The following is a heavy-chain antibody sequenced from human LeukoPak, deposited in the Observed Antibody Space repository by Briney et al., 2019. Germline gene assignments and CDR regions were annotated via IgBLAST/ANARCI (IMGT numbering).Heavy chain of an antibody. CDR1: GGSINSNSHF. J-gene: IGHJ4*02. CDR2: IYYSGST. Sequence: PSETLSLTCTVSGGSINSNSHFWDWIRQSPGKGLEWIGTIYYSGSTYYSPSLKSRVTISVDTSKNQFSLELNSVTAADTAVYYCARHLEYISSWKGYYFDYWGQGILVTASS. D-gene: IGHD6-13*01. V-gene: IGHV4-39*01. CDR3: ARHLEYISSWKGYYFDY.